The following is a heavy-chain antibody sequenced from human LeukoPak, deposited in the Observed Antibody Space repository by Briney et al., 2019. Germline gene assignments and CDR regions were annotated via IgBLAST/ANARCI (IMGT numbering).Heavy chain of an antibody. CDR3: ARDGGFRDIVATPFSYFDY. CDR2: ISSSSSYI. V-gene: IGHV3-21*01. CDR1: GFTFSSYS. J-gene: IGHJ4*02. Sequence: GGSLRLSCAASGFTFSSYSMNWVRQAPGKGLEWVSSISSSSSYIYYADSVKGRFTISRDNAKNSLYLQMNSLRAEDTAVYYCARDGGFRDIVATPFSYFDYWGQGTVVTVSS. D-gene: IGHD5-12*01.